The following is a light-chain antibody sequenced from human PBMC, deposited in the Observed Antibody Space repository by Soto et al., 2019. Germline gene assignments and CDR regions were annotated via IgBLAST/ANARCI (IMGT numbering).Light chain of an antibody. CDR3: QQYYQVPPWT. CDR2: WAS. CDR1: QSLLFSANNKNY. V-gene: IGKV4-1*01. J-gene: IGKJ1*01. Sequence: DLVMTQSPDSLAVSLGERATINCKSSQSLLFSANNKNYLAWYQQKPGQPPKLLLYWASTRASGVPDRFSGSESGTDFTLTISSLQPEDVAVYYCQQYYQVPPWTFGQGTKVEIK.